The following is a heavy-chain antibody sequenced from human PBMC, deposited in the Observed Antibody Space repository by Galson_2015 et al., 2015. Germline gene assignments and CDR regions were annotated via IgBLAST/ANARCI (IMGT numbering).Heavy chain of an antibody. CDR2: ISGSGGST. CDR3: ANYCSSGSCYYDNWFDP. V-gene: IGHV3-23*01. D-gene: IGHD2-15*01. CDR1: GFTFSSYA. J-gene: IGHJ5*02. Sequence: SLRLSCAASGFTFSSYAMSWVRQAPGKGLEWVSAISGSGGSTYYADSVKGRFTISRDNSKNTLYLQMNSLRAEDTAVYYCANYCSSGSCYYDNWFDPWGQGTLVTVSS.